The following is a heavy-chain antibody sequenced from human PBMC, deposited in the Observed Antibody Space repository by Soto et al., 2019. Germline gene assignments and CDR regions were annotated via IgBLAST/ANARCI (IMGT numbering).Heavy chain of an antibody. D-gene: IGHD1-26*01. V-gene: IGHV4-4*02. J-gene: IGHJ4*02. CDR1: GGSISSNHW. CDR2: IYHHDRN. CDR3: ARAWEMATHVDY. Sequence: QVQLQESGPELVKPSGTLSLICTVSGGSISSNHWWSWFRQSPGKGLECIGEIYHHDRNNYNPSLKSRVSISIDKSKNQISLKLRSVTAADTAVAYCARAWEMATHVDYWGQGSVFTVSS.